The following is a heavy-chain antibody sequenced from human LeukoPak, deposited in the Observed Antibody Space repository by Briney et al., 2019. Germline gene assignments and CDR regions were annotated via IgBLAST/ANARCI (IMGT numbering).Heavy chain of an antibody. J-gene: IGHJ3*02. Sequence: SETLPLTCTVSGGSISNYFWSWIRQPPGKGLEWIAYIHYSDPTNYNPSLKSRVTISLDTSKNQFSLMLSSVTAADTAVYYCARDRRWELLHAFDIWGQGTMVTVSS. CDR3: ARDRRWELLHAFDI. V-gene: IGHV4-59*01. CDR2: IHYSDPT. D-gene: IGHD1-26*01. CDR1: GGSISNYF.